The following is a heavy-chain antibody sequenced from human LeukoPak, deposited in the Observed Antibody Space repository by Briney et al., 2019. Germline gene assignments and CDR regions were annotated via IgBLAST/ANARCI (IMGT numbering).Heavy chain of an antibody. D-gene: IGHD1-26*01. Sequence: GASVKVSCKVSGYTLTSYYMHWVRQAPGQGLEWMGIINPSGGSTSSAQKFQGRVTMTRDTSMSTVYMELSSLRSEDTAVYYCAREWVSGYYYGMDVWGQGTTVTVSS. CDR1: GYTLTSYY. CDR2: INPSGGST. V-gene: IGHV1-46*01. J-gene: IGHJ6*02. CDR3: AREWVSGYYYGMDV.